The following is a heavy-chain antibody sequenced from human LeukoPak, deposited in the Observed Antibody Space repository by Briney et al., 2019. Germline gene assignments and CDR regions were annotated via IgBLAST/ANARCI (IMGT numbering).Heavy chain of an antibody. CDR2: ISAYNGNT. V-gene: IGHV1-18*01. J-gene: IGHJ4*02. CDR3: AREGYCSSTSCPGDFDY. CDR1: GYTFTSYG. D-gene: IGHD2-2*01. Sequence: EASVKVSCKASGYTFTSYGISWVRQAPGQGLEWMGWISAYNGNTNYAQKLQGRVTMTTDTSTSTAYMELRSLRSDDTAVYYCAREGYCSSTSCPGDFDYWGQGTLVTVSS.